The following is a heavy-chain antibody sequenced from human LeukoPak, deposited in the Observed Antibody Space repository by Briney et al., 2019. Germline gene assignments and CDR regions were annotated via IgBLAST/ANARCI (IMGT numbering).Heavy chain of an antibody. V-gene: IGHV3-9*01. Sequence: PGRSLRLSCAPPVFTLDDYAMRWVRPAPGKGLEWVSGISCNSGIIGYADSVKGRFTISRDNAKNSLYLQMNSLRAEDTALYYCAKDKWELPLGPFAYWGQGPLVTVSS. J-gene: IGHJ4*02. CDR1: VFTLDDYA. CDR3: AKDKWELPLGPFAY. D-gene: IGHD1-26*01. CDR2: ISCNSGII.